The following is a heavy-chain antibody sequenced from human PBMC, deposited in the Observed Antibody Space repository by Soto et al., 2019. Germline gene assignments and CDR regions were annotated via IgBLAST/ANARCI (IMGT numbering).Heavy chain of an antibody. D-gene: IGHD3-3*01. Sequence: SETLSLTCTVSGGSISSGGYYWSWIRQHPGKGLEWIGYIYYSGSTYYNPSLKSRVTISVDPSKNQFSLKLSSVTAAATAVYYCAKLADYYFWSGYSAPAYGMDVWGQGTTVTVSS. CDR1: GGSISSGGYY. CDR2: IYYSGST. J-gene: IGHJ6*02. V-gene: IGHV4-31*03. CDR3: AKLADYYFWSGYSAPAYGMDV.